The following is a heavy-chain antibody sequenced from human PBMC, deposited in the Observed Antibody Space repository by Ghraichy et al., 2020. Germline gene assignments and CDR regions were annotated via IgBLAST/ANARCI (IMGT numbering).Heavy chain of an antibody. CDR2: INSDGSST. Sequence: VSRINSDGSSTSYADSVKGRFTISRDNAKNTLYLQMNSLRAEDTAVYYCTSDGSGSYYPLDYWGQGTL. V-gene: IGHV3-74*01. J-gene: IGHJ4*02. CDR3: TSDGSGSYYPLDY. D-gene: IGHD1-26*01.